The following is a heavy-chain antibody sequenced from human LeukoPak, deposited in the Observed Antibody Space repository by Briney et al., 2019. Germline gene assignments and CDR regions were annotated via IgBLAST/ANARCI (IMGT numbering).Heavy chain of an antibody. CDR2: INSDGSST. V-gene: IGHV3-74*01. D-gene: IGHD1-1*01. CDR1: GFTFSSYW. CDR3: ARDLSGGTSWFDP. Sequence: GGSLRLSCAASGFTFSSYWMHWVRQAPGEGLVWVSRINSDGSSTSYADSVKGRFTISRDNAKNTLYLQMNSLRAEDTAVYYCARDLSGGTSWFDPWGQGTLVTVSS. J-gene: IGHJ5*02.